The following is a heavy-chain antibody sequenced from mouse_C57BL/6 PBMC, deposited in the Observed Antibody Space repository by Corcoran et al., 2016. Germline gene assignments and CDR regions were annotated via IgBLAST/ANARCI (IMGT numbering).Heavy chain of an antibody. CDR1: GYTFTDYY. CDR2: IFPGSGST. CDR3: ARDHYYGSSSYAMDY. D-gene: IGHD1-1*01. Sequence: QVQLQQSGPELVKPGASVKISCKASGYTFTDYYINWVKQRPGQGLEWIGWIFPGSGSTYYNEQFKGKATLTVDKSSSTAYMLLSSLTSEDSAVYFCARDHYYGSSSYAMDYWGQGTSVTVSS. J-gene: IGHJ4*01. V-gene: IGHV1-75*01.